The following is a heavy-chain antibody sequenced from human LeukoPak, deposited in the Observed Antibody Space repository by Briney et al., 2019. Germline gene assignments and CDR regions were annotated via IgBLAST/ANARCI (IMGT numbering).Heavy chain of an antibody. J-gene: IGHJ6*02. CDR2: INPNSGGT. V-gene: IGHV1-2*02. D-gene: IGHD3-10*01. CDR1: GYTFTGYY. CDR3: ASRSATPLWFGELLGSLTHYYYGVDV. Sequence: ASVKVSCKASGYTFTGYYMHWVRQAPGQGLEWMGWINPNSGGTNYAQKFQGRVTMTRDTSISTAYMELSRLRSDDTAVYYCASRSATPLWFGELLGSLTHYYYGVDVWGQGTTVTVSS.